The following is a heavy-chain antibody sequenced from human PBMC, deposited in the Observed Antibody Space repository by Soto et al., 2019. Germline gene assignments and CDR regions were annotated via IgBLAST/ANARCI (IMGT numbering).Heavy chain of an antibody. D-gene: IGHD2-15*01. Sequence: SETLSLTCTVSGGSIGGYYGSWIRQPPGKGLEWIGYIYYSGSTNYNPSLKSRVTISVDTSKNQFSLKLSSVTAADTAVYYCARGVRDCSGGSCYRPYFDYWGQGTLVTVSS. CDR1: GGSIGGYY. CDR2: IYYSGST. V-gene: IGHV4-59*01. CDR3: ARGVRDCSGGSCYRPYFDY. J-gene: IGHJ4*02.